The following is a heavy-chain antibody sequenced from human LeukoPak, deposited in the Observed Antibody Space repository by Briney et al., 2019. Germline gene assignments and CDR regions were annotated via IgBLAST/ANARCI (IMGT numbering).Heavy chain of an antibody. CDR2: ITAGSDTA. Sequence: PGGSLRLSCLASGFTFSTYAMMWVRQTPGKGLEWVSAITAGSDTAQYADSVKGRFTISRDDSQHTLFLQMNSLRAEDTAVYYCGRDPNGNYIGASDMWGPGTMVTVSS. J-gene: IGHJ3*02. D-gene: IGHD1-7*01. CDR1: GFTFSTYA. V-gene: IGHV3-23*01. CDR3: GRDPNGNYIGASDM.